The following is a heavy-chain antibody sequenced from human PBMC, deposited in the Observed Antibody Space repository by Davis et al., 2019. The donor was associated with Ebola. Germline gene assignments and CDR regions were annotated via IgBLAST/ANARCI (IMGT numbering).Heavy chain of an antibody. CDR1: GFTFSSYA. CDR3: ARGRYGSGDY. V-gene: IGHV3-23*01. D-gene: IGHD5-18*01. J-gene: IGHJ4*02. Sequence: GESLKISCAASGFTFSSYAMSWVRQAPGKGLEWVSGISGSGGSTYYADSVKGRFTISRDNSKNTLYLQMNSLRAEDTAVYYCARGRYGSGDYWGQGTLVTVSS. CDR2: ISGSGGST.